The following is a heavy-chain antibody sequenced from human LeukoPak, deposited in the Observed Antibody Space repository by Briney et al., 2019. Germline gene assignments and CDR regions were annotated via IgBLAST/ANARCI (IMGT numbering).Heavy chain of an antibody. CDR1: GYSFTDYY. J-gene: IGHJ5*02. CDR3: ARADFIDAGPYLIGP. Sequence: ASVKVSCKTSGYSFTDYYIHWVRQAPGQGLEWMGWINTKSGRTSSARKFQGRVTMTRDPSITTVYMDMAWLTSDDTAIYFCARADFIDAGPYLIGPWGQGTLVTVSP. D-gene: IGHD3-3*01. V-gene: IGHV1-2*02. CDR2: INTKSGRT.